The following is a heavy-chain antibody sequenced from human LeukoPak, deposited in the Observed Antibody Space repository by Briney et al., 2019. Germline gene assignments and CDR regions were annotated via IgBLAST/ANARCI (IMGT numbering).Heavy chain of an antibody. CDR2: ISTYNGHT. J-gene: IGHJ4*02. CDR1: GYTFSNYG. V-gene: IGHV1-18*01. Sequence: GASVKVSCKTSGYTFSNYGINWVRQAPGQGLEWMGWISTYNGHTNYTQKVQGRVTMTTDTSTSTAYMELRRLRSDDTAIYYCARHFWSHSIPTNWNWGRVAFDFWGQGTLVTVSS. CDR3: ARHFWSHSIPTNWNWGRVAFDF. D-gene: IGHD1-1*01.